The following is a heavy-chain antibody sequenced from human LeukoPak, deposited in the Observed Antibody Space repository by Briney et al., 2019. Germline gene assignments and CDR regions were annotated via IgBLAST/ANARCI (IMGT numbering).Heavy chain of an antibody. Sequence: AASVKVSCKASGYTFTGYYMHWVRQAPGQGLEWMGWINPNSGGTNYAQKFQGRVTMTRDTSISTAYMELSRLRSDDTAVYYCAREHDYGDYLQCFDIWGQGTMVTVSS. CDR3: AREHDYGDYLQCFDI. D-gene: IGHD4-17*01. V-gene: IGHV1-2*02. CDR1: GYTFTGYY. CDR2: INPNSGGT. J-gene: IGHJ3*02.